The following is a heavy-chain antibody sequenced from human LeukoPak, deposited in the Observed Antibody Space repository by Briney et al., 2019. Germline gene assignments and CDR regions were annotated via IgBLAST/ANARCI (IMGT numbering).Heavy chain of an antibody. J-gene: IGHJ6*03. D-gene: IGHD6-6*01. CDR2: ISTYNGKT. V-gene: IGHV1-18*04. CDR3: ARAGRPVHYYYMDV. Sequence: ASVKVSCKASGYTFTSYYMHWVRQAPGQGLEWMGWISTYNGKTNYAQKLQDRVTMTTDTSTSTGYMELRSLRSDDTAVYYCARAGRPVHYYYMDVWGKGTTVTVSS. CDR1: GYTFTSYY.